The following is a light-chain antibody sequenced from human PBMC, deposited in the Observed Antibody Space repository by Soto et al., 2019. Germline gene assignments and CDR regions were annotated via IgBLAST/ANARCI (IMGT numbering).Light chain of an antibody. CDR3: SSYTSSSTL. CDR1: SSDVSGYNY. J-gene: IGLJ2*01. Sequence: QSVLTQPASVSGSPGQSITISCTGTSSDVSGYNYVSWYQQHPGKAPKLMIYDVSNRPSGVSNRFSGSKSGNTASLTISGLQAEDEADYYCSSYTSSSTLFGGGTKVTVL. CDR2: DVS. V-gene: IGLV2-14*01.